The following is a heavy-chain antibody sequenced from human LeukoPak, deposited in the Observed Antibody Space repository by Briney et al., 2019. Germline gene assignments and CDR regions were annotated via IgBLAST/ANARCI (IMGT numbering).Heavy chain of an antibody. V-gene: IGHV1-2*02. CDR2: INPNSGGT. CDR3: AKARGLYCSSTSCYDCDI. J-gene: IGHJ6*04. D-gene: IGHD2-2*01. CDR1: GYTFTAYY. Sequence: ASVKVSCKASGYTFTAYYIHWVRQAPGQGLEWMGWINPNSGGTNYAQKIQGRVTLTRDTSITTAYMELSRLRSDDTAVYYCAKARGLYCSSTSCYDCDIWGKGTTVTVSS.